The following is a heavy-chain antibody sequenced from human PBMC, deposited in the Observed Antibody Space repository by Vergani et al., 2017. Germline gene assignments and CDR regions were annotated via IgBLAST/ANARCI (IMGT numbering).Heavy chain of an antibody. D-gene: IGHD3-10*01. J-gene: IGHJ5*02. CDR1: GYSFTSYW. Sequence: VQLVQSGAEVKKPGESLKISCKGSGYSFTSYWIGWVRQAPGQGLEWMGRIIPILGIANYAQKFQGRGTITADRSTSTAYMELSSLRSEDTAVYYCAGAGRITMVLYENWFDPWGQGTLVTVSS. CDR2: IIPILGIA. V-gene: IGHV1-69*09. CDR3: AGAGRITMVLYENWFDP.